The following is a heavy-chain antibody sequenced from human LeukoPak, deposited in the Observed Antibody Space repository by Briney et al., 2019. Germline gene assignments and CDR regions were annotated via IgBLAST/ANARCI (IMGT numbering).Heavy chain of an antibody. D-gene: IGHD5-18*01. CDR2: IYYSGST. J-gene: IGHJ5*02. CDR3: ARTRGYSYGLGDWFDP. V-gene: IGHV4-39*01. Sequence: SETLSLTCTVSGGSISSSSYYWGRIRQPPGKGLEWIGSIYYSGSTYYNPSLKSRVTISVDTSKNQFSLKLSSVTAADTAVYYCARTRGYSYGLGDWFDPWGQGTLVTVSS. CDR1: GGSISSSSYY.